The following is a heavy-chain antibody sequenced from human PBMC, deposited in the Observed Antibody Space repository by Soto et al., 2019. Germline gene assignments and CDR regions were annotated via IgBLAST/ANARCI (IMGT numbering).Heavy chain of an antibody. CDR1: GFPFSSYW. CDR3: ARDQYDFWSGYYYYYYYMDV. Sequence: GGSLSLSCAASGFPFSSYWMHWVRQAPGKGLVWVSRINSDGSSTSYADSVKGRFAISRDNAKNTLYLQMNSLRAEDTAVYYCARDQYDFWSGYYYYYYYMDVWGKGTTVTVSS. CDR2: INSDGSST. D-gene: IGHD3-3*01. J-gene: IGHJ6*03. V-gene: IGHV3-74*01.